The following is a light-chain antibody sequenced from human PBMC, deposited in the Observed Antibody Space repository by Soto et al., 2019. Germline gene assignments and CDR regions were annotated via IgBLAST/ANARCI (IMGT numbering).Light chain of an antibody. V-gene: IGKV3-20*01. CDR3: QQYGNSPVT. CDR2: GAS. Sequence: EIVLTQSPGTLSLSPGERATLSCRASQSVTSNFLAWYQQKPGQAPRLLIYGASNRATGIPDRFSGSVSGTDFTLTITRLEPEDYAVYYSQQYGNSPVTFGQGTRL. J-gene: IGKJ5*01. CDR1: QSVTSNF.